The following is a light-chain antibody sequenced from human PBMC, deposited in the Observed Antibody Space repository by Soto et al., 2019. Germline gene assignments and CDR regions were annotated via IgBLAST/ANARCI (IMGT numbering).Light chain of an antibody. V-gene: IGKV3-15*01. J-gene: IGKJ1*01. CDR2: GAS. Sequence: EIVMTQSPATLSVSPGERGTLSCRASHIVSSNLAWYQHKAGQAPRLLIYGASTRATGIPARFSGSGSGTEFSLTISSLQSEDFAVYYCQQYKNWPWTFGQGTKVDIK. CDR3: QQYKNWPWT. CDR1: HIVSSN.